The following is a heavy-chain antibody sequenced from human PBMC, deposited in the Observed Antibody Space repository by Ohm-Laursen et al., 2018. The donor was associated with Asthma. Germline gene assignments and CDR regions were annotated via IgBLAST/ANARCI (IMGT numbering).Heavy chain of an antibody. CDR2: MYYIGSP. CDR3: ARDTVNAFEN. V-gene: IGHV4-59*02. J-gene: IGHJ3*02. CDR1: GGSVSGYD. Sequence: TLSLTCAVSGGSVSGYDWSWVRQSPGKGLEWIGSMYYIGSPKYNPSLESRVTMSVDTSKNQFSLRLSSLTAADTAVYYCARDTVNAFENWGQGLMVTVSS. D-gene: IGHD4-17*01.